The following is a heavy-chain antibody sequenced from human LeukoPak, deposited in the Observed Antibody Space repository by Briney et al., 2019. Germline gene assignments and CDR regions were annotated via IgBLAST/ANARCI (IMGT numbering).Heavy chain of an antibody. V-gene: IGHV1-69*06. J-gene: IGHJ6*03. CDR2: IIPILGTA. Sequence: SVTVSCKASGGTFIIYAISWVRQAPGQGLEWVGGIIPILGTANYAEKFQCRVTSTADKSTSTAYMELSSVRSEDTAVYYCARAADYYDSSASYYYMDVWGKGTTVTISS. D-gene: IGHD3-22*01. CDR3: ARAADYYDSSASYYYMDV. CDR1: GGTFIIYA.